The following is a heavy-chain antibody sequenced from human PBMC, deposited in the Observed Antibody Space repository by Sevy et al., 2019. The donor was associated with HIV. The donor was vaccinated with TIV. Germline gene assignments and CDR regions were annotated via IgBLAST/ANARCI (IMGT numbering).Heavy chain of an antibody. CDR2: ISYDGSNK. J-gene: IGHJ6*02. Sequence: GGSLRLSCAASGFTFSSYAMHWVRQAPGKGLEWVAVISYDGSNKYYADSVKGRFTISRDNSKNTLYLQMNSLRAEDTAVYYCVRQPFMWELLEGYYYYGMDVWGQGTTVTVSS. V-gene: IGHV3-30*04. D-gene: IGHD1-26*01. CDR3: VRQPFMWELLEGYYYYGMDV. CDR1: GFTFSSYA.